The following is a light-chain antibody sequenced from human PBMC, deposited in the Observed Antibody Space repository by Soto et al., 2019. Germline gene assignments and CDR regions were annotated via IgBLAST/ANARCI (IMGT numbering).Light chain of an antibody. CDR2: SAS. V-gene: IGKV1-5*01. CDR1: QSISSW. CDR3: RPSYSHLLT. Sequence: DTQMTQSPSTLSASVGDRVTITCRASQSISSWLAWYQQKPGRAPKLLIHSASTLQSGVPSRCSGGGSGTHFNLSINRLLAKECGTDYFRPSYSHLLTFGEETGMEIK. J-gene: IGKJ4*02.